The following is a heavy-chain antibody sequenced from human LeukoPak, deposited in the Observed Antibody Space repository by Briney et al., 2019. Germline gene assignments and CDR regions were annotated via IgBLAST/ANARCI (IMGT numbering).Heavy chain of an antibody. D-gene: IGHD3-10*01. CDR2: IYYSGST. CDR1: GGSISSYY. CDR3: ARGGDRSFDY. J-gene: IGHJ4*02. V-gene: IGHV4-39*07. Sequence: PSETLSLTCTVPGGSISSYYWSWIRQPPGKGLEWIGSIYYSGSTYYNPSLKSRVTISVDTSKNQFSLKLSSVTAADTAVYYCARGGDRSFDYWGQGTLVTVSS.